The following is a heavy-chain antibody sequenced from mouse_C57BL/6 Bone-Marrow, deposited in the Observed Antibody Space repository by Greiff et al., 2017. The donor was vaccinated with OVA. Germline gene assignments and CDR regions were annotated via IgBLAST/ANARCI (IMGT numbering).Heavy chain of an antibody. CDR3: TRGATAVGGFAY. J-gene: IGHJ3*01. D-gene: IGHD1-1*01. Sequence: VQLQQSGTVLARPGASVKMSCKTSGYTFTSYWMHWVKQRPGQGLEWIGAIYPGHSDTSYNQKFKGKAKLTAVTSASTAYMERSSLTNEDSAVYYCTRGATAVGGFAYWGQGTLVTVSA. CDR2: IYPGHSDT. V-gene: IGHV1-5*01. CDR1: GYTFTSYW.